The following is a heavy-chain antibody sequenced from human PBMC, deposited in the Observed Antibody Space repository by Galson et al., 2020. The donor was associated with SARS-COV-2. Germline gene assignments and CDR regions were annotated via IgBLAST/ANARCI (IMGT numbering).Heavy chain of an antibody. CDR2: INSDGIST. CDR3: AREKSGSESSVDC. J-gene: IGHJ4*02. D-gene: IGHD1-26*01. Sequence: GGSLRLSCAASGFTFSSYWMHWVRQAPGKGLVWVSRINSDGISTTYADSVKGRFTIARDNAKNTLYLQMNSLRAEDTAVYYCAREKSGSESSVDCWGQGTLVTVSS. CDR1: GFTFSSYW. V-gene: IGHV3-74*01.